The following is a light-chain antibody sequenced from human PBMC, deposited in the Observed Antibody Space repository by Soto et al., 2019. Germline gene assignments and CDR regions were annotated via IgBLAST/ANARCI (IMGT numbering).Light chain of an antibody. CDR1: QSVKNY. CDR2: DAS. Sequence: EIVLTQSPATRSLSPGERATLSCRASQSVKNYLAWYQQKPGQAPRLLIYDASNRATGIPARFSGSGSGTDFTLTISSLEPEVSAVYYCQQRSNWPPVTFGGGTKVEIK. J-gene: IGKJ4*01. CDR3: QQRSNWPPVT. V-gene: IGKV3-11*01.